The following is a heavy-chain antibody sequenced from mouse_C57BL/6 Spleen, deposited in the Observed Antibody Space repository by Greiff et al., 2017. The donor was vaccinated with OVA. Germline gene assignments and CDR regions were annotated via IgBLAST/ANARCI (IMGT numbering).Heavy chain of an antibody. D-gene: IGHD2-1*01. J-gene: IGHJ4*01. Sequence: EVQLQQSGPELVKPGASVKISCKASGYTFTDYYMNWVKQSHGKSLEWIGDINPNNGGTSYNQKFKGKATLTVDKSSSTAYMELRSLTSEDSAVYYCARSGGNWPFYYAMDYWGQGTSVTVSS. V-gene: IGHV1-26*01. CDR1: GYTFTDYY. CDR3: ARSGGNWPFYYAMDY. CDR2: INPNNGGT.